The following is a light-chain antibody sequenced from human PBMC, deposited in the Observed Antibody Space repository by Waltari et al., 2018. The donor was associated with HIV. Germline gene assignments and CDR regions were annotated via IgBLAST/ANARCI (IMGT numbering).Light chain of an antibody. V-gene: IGKV1-33*01. CDR3: QKYDDPSLT. J-gene: IGKJ4*01. Sequence: DIQMTQSPSSLSASVGDRVTITCQASQGISNYLNWYQQKPGKAPKLLIYDATLLYPGVPSRFSGRGSGTYFTLTISRLQPEDIATYYCQKYDDPSLTFGGGTTVQI. CDR1: QGISNY. CDR2: DAT.